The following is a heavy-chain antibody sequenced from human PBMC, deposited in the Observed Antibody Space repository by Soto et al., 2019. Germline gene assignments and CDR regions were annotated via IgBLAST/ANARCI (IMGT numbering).Heavy chain of an antibody. CDR3: ARNRQSGQLVLNWFDP. CDR2: IYHSGST. CDR1: GYSISSGYY. V-gene: IGHV4-38-2*01. J-gene: IGHJ5*02. D-gene: IGHD6-6*01. Sequence: KTSETLSLTCAVSGYSISSGYYWGWIRQPPGKGLEWIGSIYHSGSTYYNPSLKSRVTISVDTSKNQFSLKLSSVTAADTAVYYCARNRQSGQLVLNWFDPWGQGTLVTVSS.